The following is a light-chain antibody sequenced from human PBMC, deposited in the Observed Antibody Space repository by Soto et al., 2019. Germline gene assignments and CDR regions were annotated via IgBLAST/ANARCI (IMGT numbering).Light chain of an antibody. V-gene: IGLV1-47*01. Sequence: QSVLTQPPSASGTPGQRVTISCSGSSSNIGGNYVYWYQQLPGMAPKLLIYRNNQRPSGVPDRFSGSKSGTSASLAISGLRSEDEADYYCAAWDDSLSGLVFGTGTKLTVL. CDR1: SSNIGGNY. J-gene: IGLJ1*01. CDR3: AAWDDSLSGLV. CDR2: RNN.